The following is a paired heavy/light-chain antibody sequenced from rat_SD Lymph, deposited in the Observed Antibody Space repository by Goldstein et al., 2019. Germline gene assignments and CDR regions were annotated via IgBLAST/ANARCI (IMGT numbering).Light chain of an antibody. CDR2: GAT. V-gene: IGKV14S8*01. J-gene: IGKJ5*01. CDR3: HQYYEYPLT. CDR1: QDIGNY. Sequence: DIQMTQSPSSMSASLGDTVTINCLASQDIGNYLSWYQQKPGKSPKLMIYGATNLEDGVPSRFSGSRSGSDYSLTINSLGYDDEGIYHCHQYYEYPLTFGSGTKLEIK.
Heavy chain of an antibody. Sequence: EVQLVESGGGLVQPGRSLKLSCAASGFTFSDYYMAWVRQAPTKGLEWVASISYDGGSTYYRDSVKGRFTISRDNAKSSLYLQMDSLRSEDTATYYCTNERRVSSFDYWGQGVMVTVSS. CDR3: TNERRVSSFDY. D-gene: IGHD1-11*01. V-gene: IGHV5-20*01. J-gene: IGHJ2*01. CDR2: ISYDGGST. CDR1: GFTFSDYY.